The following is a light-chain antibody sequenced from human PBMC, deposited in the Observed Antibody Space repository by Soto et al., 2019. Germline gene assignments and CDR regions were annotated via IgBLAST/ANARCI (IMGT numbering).Light chain of an antibody. CDR1: QSISSW. CDR3: QQYNSYPLP. V-gene: IGKV1-5*03. Sequence: DIQMTQSPSTLSASVGDRVTITCRASQSISSWLAWYQQRPGKAPKLLIYKASSLESGVPSRFSGRGSGTEFTLTISSLQPEDFGRYYCQQYNSYPLPFGGGTKVDIK. J-gene: IGKJ4*01. CDR2: KAS.